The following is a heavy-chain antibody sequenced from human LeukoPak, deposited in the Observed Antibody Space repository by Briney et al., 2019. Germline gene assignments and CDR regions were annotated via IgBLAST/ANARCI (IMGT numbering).Heavy chain of an antibody. Sequence: SETLSLTCAVYGGSFSGYYWSWIRQPPGKGLEWIGEINHSGSTNYNPSLKSRVTISVDTSKNQFSLKLSSVTAADTAVYYCVSDILTGYSGSEYFQHWGQGTLVTVSS. CDR3: VSDILTGYSGSEYFQH. D-gene: IGHD3-9*01. V-gene: IGHV4-34*01. CDR1: GGSFSGYY. CDR2: INHSGST. J-gene: IGHJ1*01.